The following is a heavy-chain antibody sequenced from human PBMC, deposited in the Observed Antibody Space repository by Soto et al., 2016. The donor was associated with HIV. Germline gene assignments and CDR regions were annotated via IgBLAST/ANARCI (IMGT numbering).Heavy chain of an antibody. D-gene: IGHD3-10*01. CDR2: MNPISGNT. V-gene: IGHV1-8*03. CDR1: GFTFTSYD. J-gene: IGHJ6*03. Sequence: QVQLVQSGAEVKKPGASVKVSCKASGFTFTSYDINWIRQAPGQRLEWLGWMNPISGNTGYAQKFQGRVTITRNTSISTAYMELSSLRSEDTAVYYCARVDKLLWFGELYSYYYYYMDVWGKGTTVTVSS. CDR3: ARVDKLLWFGELYSYYYYYMDV.